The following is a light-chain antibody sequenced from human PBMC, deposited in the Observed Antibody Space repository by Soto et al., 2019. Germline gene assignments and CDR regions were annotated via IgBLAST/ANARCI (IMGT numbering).Light chain of an antibody. CDR3: AAWDDSPNGVV. J-gene: IGLJ3*02. CDR2: NNN. Sequence: QSVLTQPPSASGTPGQRVTISCSGSSSNIGINTVNWYQQLPGTAPKLLIYNNNERPSGVPDRFSGSKSGTSASLAISGLQSEDEADYYCAAWDDSPNGVVFGGGTQLTVL. V-gene: IGLV1-44*01. CDR1: SSNIGINT.